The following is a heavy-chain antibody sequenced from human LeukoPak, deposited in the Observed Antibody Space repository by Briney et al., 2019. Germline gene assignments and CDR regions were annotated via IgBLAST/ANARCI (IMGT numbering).Heavy chain of an antibody. D-gene: IGHD1-26*01. CDR1: GGSISSSSYY. J-gene: IGHJ4*02. CDR3: ARRYSGTYWDS. CDR2: IYYRGST. V-gene: IGHV4-39*07. Sequence: SETLSLTCTVSGGSISSSSYYWGWIRQPPGKGLEWIGNIYYRGSTYYNPSLKSRVTISFDTSKNQLSLRLTSVTAADTAVYFCARRYSGTYWDSWGQGTLVTVSS.